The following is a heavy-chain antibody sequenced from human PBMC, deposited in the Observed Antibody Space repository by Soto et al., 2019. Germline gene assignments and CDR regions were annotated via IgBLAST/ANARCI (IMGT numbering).Heavy chain of an antibody. V-gene: IGHV3-30-3*01. CDR2: ISSDGSAK. CDR1: GFTLSRYT. Sequence: GGSLRLSCGVSGFTLSRYTMHWVRQAPGKGLEWVALISSDGSAKNYADSVKGRLTISRDDSLYLQMTSLRGEDTAVYYCARDGYCSGGSCLDGMDVWGQGTTVTVSS. D-gene: IGHD2-15*01. CDR3: ARDGYCSGGSCLDGMDV. J-gene: IGHJ6*02.